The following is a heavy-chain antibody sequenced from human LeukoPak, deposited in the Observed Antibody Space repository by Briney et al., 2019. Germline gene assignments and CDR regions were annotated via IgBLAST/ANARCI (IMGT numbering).Heavy chain of an antibody. CDR3: ARCIAAAGTTYDAFDI. D-gene: IGHD6-13*01. CDR2: INPNSDGT. CDR1: GYTFSGYY. J-gene: IGHJ3*02. V-gene: IGHV1-2*02. Sequence: GGSVRVSCKASGYTFSGYYMRWVRHAPGQGLEWVSWINPNSDGTNYAQKFQGRGTMTRDTSISPAYMERSSLRSEYTVVYYCARCIAAAGTTYDAFDIWGQGTMATVSS.